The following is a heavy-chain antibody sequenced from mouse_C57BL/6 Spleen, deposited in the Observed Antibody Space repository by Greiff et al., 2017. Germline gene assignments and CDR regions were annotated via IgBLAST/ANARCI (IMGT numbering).Heavy chain of an antibody. J-gene: IGHJ3*01. V-gene: IGHV1-69*01. Sequence: QVQLQQPGAELVMPGASVKLSCKASGYTFTSYWMHWVKQRPGQGLAWIGEIDPSDSHTNYNHKFKGKSTLTVDKYSSPAYMQLSSLTSEESAVYYCGRGITTGVRGFAYWGPGTLVTVSA. CDR2: IDPSDSHT. D-gene: IGHD1-1*01. CDR3: GRGITTGVRGFAY. CDR1: GYTFTSYW.